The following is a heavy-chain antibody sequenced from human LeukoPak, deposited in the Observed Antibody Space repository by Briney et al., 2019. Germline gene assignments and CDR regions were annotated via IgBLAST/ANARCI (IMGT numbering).Heavy chain of an antibody. CDR1: GGSLNSDY. J-gene: IGHJ5*02. Sequence: PSETLSLTCTVSGGSLNSDYWSWIRQPPGKGLEWIGYIYHSGGTYYNPSLESRVTVSVDTSKKHFSLKLTSVTAADTAVYYCARVGGFHLQFDPWGQGPLVTVSS. D-gene: IGHD3-16*01. CDR3: ARVGGFHLQFDP. V-gene: IGHV4-59*01. CDR2: IYHSGGT.